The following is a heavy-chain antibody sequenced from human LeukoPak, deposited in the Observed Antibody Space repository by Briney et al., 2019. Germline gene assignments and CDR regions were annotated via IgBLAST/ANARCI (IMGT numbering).Heavy chain of an antibody. D-gene: IGHD2/OR15-2a*01. CDR1: GDSIIRSGNY. CDR2: IYSGGTT. Sequence: SETLSLTCNVSGDSIIRSGNYWGWIRQAPGKGLEWVANIYSGGTTYYNPSLKSRVIISVDTSKNQVSLKLSSVTAADTAFYYCASRPFSSLDYWGQGTLVSVSS. J-gene: IGHJ4*02. V-gene: IGHV4-39*01. CDR3: ASRPFSSLDY.